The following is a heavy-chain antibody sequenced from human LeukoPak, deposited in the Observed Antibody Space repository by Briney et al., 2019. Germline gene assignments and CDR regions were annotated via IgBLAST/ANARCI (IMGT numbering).Heavy chain of an antibody. Sequence: GGSLRLSCAASGFTLSSYAMSWVRQAPGKGLEWVSAISGSGGSTYYADSVKGRFTISRDSSKNTLYLQMNSLRAEDTAVYYCAKWGLGTTGTTLYFDYWGQGTLVTVSS. CDR2: ISGSGGST. D-gene: IGHD1-1*01. CDR3: AKWGLGTTGTTLYFDY. V-gene: IGHV3-23*01. J-gene: IGHJ4*02. CDR1: GFTLSSYA.